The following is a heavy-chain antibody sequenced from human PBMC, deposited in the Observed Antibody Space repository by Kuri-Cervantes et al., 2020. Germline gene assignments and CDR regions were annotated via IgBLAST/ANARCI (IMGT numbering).Heavy chain of an antibody. D-gene: IGHD2-2*01. CDR2: IYYSGST. V-gene: IGHV4-59*08. Sequence: SETLSLTCTVSGGSISSYYWSWIRQPPGKGLEWIGYIYYSGSTNYNPSLKSRVTISVDTSKNQFSLKLSSVTAADTAVYYCARAAEYQPLFDYWGQGTLVTVSS. CDR1: GGSISSYY. J-gene: IGHJ4*02. CDR3: ARAAEYQPLFDY.